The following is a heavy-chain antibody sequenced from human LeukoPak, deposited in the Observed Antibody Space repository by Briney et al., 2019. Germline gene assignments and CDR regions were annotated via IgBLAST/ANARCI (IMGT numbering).Heavy chain of an antibody. CDR2: IKQDGSDK. Sequence: GGSLRLSCAASGFTFSDAWMSWARQAPGKGLEWAANIKQDGSDKYYVDSVKGRFTISRDNAKNSLYLQMNSLRAEDTAVYYCARGGGGDFDYWGQGTLVTVSS. J-gene: IGHJ4*02. CDR3: ARGGGGDFDY. V-gene: IGHV3-7*01. D-gene: IGHD2-21*01. CDR1: GFTFSDAW.